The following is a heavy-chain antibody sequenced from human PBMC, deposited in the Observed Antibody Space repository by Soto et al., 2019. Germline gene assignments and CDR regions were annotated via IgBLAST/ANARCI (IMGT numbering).Heavy chain of an antibody. V-gene: IGHV3-23*01. CDR3: AKSVGGTNYYYGMDV. Sequence: EVQLLESGGGLVQPGGSLRLSCAASGFTFSLYAMSWVRQAPGKGLEWVSVISGSGGSTYYADSVKGRFTVSRDNSKNTLDLQVNSLGVEDTAVDYCAKSVGGTNYYYGMDVWGRGTTVTVSS. D-gene: IGHD2-15*01. CDR1: GFTFSLYA. J-gene: IGHJ6*02. CDR2: ISGSGGST.